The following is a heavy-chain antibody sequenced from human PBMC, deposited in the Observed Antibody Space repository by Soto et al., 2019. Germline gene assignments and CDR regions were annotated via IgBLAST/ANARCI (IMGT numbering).Heavy chain of an antibody. D-gene: IGHD3-22*01. CDR3: DRESYDSSGYY. J-gene: IGHJ4*02. V-gene: IGHV4-30-4*01. Sequence: QVQLQESGPGLVKPSQTLSLTCTVSGGSISSGDYYWSWIRQPPGKGLEWIGYIYYSGSTYYNPSLTSXXTXSXXTSKNQSSLKLSSVTAADTAVYYCDRESYDSSGYYWGQGTLVTVSS. CDR1: GGSISSGDYY. CDR2: IYYSGST.